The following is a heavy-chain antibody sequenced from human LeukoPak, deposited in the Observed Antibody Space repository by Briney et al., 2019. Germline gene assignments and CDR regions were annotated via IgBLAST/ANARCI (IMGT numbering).Heavy chain of an antibody. D-gene: IGHD3-22*01. Sequence: TGGSLRLSCAASGFTFSDYGMHWVRQAPGKGLEWVAVISYDGSDKYYADSVKGRFTISRDNSKNTLYLQMNSLRAEDTAVYYCAKIPYYYDTSGFYLWGQGTRVTVSS. V-gene: IGHV3-30*18. CDR1: GFTFSDYG. J-gene: IGHJ4*02. CDR2: ISYDGSDK. CDR3: AKIPYYYDTSGFYL.